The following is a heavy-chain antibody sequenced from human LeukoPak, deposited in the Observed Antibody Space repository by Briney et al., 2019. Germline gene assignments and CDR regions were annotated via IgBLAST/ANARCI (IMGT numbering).Heavy chain of an antibody. CDR1: GFTVSSNY. D-gene: IGHD1-7*01. J-gene: IGHJ3*02. CDR2: IYSGGST. Sequence: GGSLRLSCAASGFTVSSNYMSWVRQAPGKGLEWVSVIYSGGSTYYADSVKGRFTISRDNSKNTLYLQMNSLRAEDTAVYYCARDSLELPYDAFDIWGQGTMVTVSS. CDR3: ARDSLELPYDAFDI. V-gene: IGHV3-66*01.